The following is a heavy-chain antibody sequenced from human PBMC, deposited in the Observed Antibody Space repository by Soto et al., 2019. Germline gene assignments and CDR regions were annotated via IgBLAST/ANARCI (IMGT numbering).Heavy chain of an antibody. CDR1: GYSFTSYW. Sequence: PGESLKISCKGSGYSFTSYWIGWVRQMPGKGLEWMGIIYPGDSDTRYSPSFKGQVTISADKSISTAYLQWNSLKASDTAMYYCARTATSTTVSMDVWGQGTTVTVS. D-gene: IGHD4-17*01. CDR3: ARTATSTTVSMDV. CDR2: IYPGDSDT. V-gene: IGHV5-51*01. J-gene: IGHJ6*02.